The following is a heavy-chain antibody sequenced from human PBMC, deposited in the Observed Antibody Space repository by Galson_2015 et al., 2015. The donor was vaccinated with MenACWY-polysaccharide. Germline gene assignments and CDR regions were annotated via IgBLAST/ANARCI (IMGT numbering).Heavy chain of an antibody. CDR1: GFTFSNYD. V-gene: IGHV3-13*05. J-gene: IGHJ2*01. D-gene: IGHD6-19*01. CDR3: VRELAVAGSEWVYDL. Sequence: SLRLSCAASGFTFSNYDMHWVRHTTGKGLEWVSAIDTAGAPYYPGSVKGRFTISRENAKNSLFLQMNSLRAGDTAVYYCVRELAVAGSEWVYDLSGRDPLGTVSS. CDR2: IDTAGAP.